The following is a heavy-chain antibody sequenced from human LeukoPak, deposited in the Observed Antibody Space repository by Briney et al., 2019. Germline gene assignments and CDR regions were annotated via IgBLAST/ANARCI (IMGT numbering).Heavy chain of an antibody. Sequence: SGTLSLTCAVYGGSFSGYFWRWIRPPPEKGLEWMGEINHIGSTNYNPSLKSRVTISVDTSKNQFSLKLSSVTAADTAVYYCARGTLDIVATTPLYFDYWGQGTLVTVSS. V-gene: IGHV4-34*01. CDR2: INHIGST. D-gene: IGHD5-12*01. CDR1: GGSFSGYF. J-gene: IGHJ4*02. CDR3: ARGTLDIVATTPLYFDY.